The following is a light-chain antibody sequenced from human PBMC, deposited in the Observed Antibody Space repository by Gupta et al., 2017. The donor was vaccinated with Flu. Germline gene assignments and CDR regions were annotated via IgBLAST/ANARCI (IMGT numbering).Light chain of an antibody. J-gene: IGKJ2*01. V-gene: IGKV4-1*01. CDR2: WAS. CDR3: HQYYSTPYT. Sequence: DIVMTQSPDSLAVSLGERATVNCRSSQSLLYRANHKNYLSWYQQKPGQPPKLLFYWASTRESGVPDRFSGSGSGTDFTLTISNLQAEDVAVYYCHQYYSTPYTFGPGTKLEIK. CDR1: QSLLYRANHKNY.